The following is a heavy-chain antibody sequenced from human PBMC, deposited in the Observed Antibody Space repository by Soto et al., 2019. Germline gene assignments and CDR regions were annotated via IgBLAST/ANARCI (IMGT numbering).Heavy chain of an antibody. Sequence: QVQLVQSGTEVKKPRSSVKVSCKASGGTFRNHPINWVRQAPGQGLEWMGSIFPLTDIPDYAQNFQARLTISADKSTSTAYMELSSLTSDDTAMYFCARGPLVVLNYFESWGQGTLVTVSS. CDR3: ARGPLVVLNYFES. J-gene: IGHJ4*02. CDR2: IFPLTDIP. V-gene: IGHV1-69*02. CDR1: GGTFRNHP.